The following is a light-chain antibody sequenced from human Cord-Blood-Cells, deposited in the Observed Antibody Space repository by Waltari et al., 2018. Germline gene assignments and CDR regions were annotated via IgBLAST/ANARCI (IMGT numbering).Light chain of an antibody. CDR1: QSVSSY. J-gene: IGKJ4*01. CDR2: DAS. Sequence: EIVLTQSPATLSLSPGERATLSGRASQSVSSYLAGYQQKPGQAPRLLIYDASNRATGIPARFSGSGSGTDFTLTISSLEPEDFAVYYCQQRSNWPPLTFGGGTKVEIK. V-gene: IGKV3-11*01. CDR3: QQRSNWPPLT.